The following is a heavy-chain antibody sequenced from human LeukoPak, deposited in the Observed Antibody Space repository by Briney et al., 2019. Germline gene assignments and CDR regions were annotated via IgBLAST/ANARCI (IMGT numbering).Heavy chain of an antibody. CDR2: IRYDGSNK. J-gene: IGHJ5*02. CDR1: GFTFSSYG. Sequence: GGSLRLSCAASGFTFSSYGMHWVRQAPGKGLEWVAFIRYDGSNKYYADSVKGRFTISRDNSKNTLYLQMNSLRAEDTAVYYCARATPSLIVVVPAGDPFDPWGQGTLVTVSS. V-gene: IGHV3-30*02. CDR3: ARATPSLIVVVPAGDPFDP. D-gene: IGHD2-2*01.